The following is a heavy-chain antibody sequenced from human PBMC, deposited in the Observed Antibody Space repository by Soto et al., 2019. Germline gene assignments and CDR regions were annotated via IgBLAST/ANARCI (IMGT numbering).Heavy chain of an antibody. D-gene: IGHD2-21*02. V-gene: IGHV3-48*02. CDR2: ISSSSSTI. CDR3: ARDRPIFDCGGDCEVGY. J-gene: IGHJ4*02. Sequence: GGSLRLSCAASGFTFSSYSMNWVRQAPGKGLEWVSYISSSSSTIYYADSVKGRFTISRDNAKNSLYLQMNSLRDEDTAVYYCARDRPIFDCGGDCEVGYWGQGTLVTVSS. CDR1: GFTFSSYS.